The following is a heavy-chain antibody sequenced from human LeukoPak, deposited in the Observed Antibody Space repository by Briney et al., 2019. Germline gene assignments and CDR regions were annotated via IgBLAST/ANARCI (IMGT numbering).Heavy chain of an antibody. CDR2: TNPNSGNT. CDR1: GYTFTSYD. CDR3: ARSSPHCSGGSCYGS. J-gene: IGHJ5*02. V-gene: IGHV1-8*01. D-gene: IGHD2-15*01. Sequence: GASVKVSCKASGYTFTSYDINWVRQATGQGLEWMGWTNPNSGNTGFAQKFQGRVTMTRNTSISTAYMELNSLRSEDTAVYYCARSSPHCSGGSCYGSWGQGTLVTVSS.